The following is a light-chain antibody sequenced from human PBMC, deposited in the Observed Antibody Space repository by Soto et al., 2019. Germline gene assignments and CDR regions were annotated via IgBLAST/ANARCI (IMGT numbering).Light chain of an antibody. J-gene: IGKJ2*01. CDR1: QDIRKY. CDR3: QQYGSFPYT. Sequence: DIQMTQSPSSLSASVGDRVTITCQASQDIRKYLNWFQQKPGKAPKLLIYGASSLETGVPSRFTGTGSATHFTFTITSLQPEDFASYYCQQYGSFPYTFGQGTELEIK. V-gene: IGKV1-33*01. CDR2: GAS.